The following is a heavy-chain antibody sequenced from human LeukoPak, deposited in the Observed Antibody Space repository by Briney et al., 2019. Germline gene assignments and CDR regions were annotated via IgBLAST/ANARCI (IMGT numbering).Heavy chain of an antibody. V-gene: IGHV4-39*01. D-gene: IGHD3-22*01. J-gene: IGHJ4*02. CDR2: IYHSGKT. CDR1: SGSIRTTDYY. Sequence: SSETLSLTCTVSSGSIRTTDYYWGWIRQPPGKGLEWIGSIYHSGKTYYNPSLKSRVTISVDTSKNQFSLKLTFVTAADTAVYYCGRHDRGDYPDHWGQGTLVTVSS. CDR3: GRHDRGDYPDH.